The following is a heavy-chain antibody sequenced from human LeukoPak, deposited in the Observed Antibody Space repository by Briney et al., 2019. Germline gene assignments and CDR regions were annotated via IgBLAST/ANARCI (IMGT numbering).Heavy chain of an antibody. D-gene: IGHD3-10*01. CDR3: AKVSYHYYGSGSYVVDY. CDR2: IYYSGST. V-gene: IGHV4-39*07. CDR1: GGSISSSSYY. Sequence: SETLSLTCTVSGGSISSSSYYWGWIRQPPGKGLEWIGSIYYSGSTYYNPSLKSRVTISVDTSKNQFSLKLSSVTAADTAVYYCAKVSYHYYGSGSYVVDYWGQGTLVTVSS. J-gene: IGHJ4*02.